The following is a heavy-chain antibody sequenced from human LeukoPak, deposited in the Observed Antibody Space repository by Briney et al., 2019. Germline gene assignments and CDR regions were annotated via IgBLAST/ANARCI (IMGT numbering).Heavy chain of an antibody. CDR2: IYTSGST. D-gene: IGHD6-13*01. V-gene: IGHV4-4*07. Sequence: SATLSLTCTVSGGSISSYYWSWIRQPAGKGLEWIGRIYTSGSTNYNPSLKSRVTMSVDTSKNQFSLKLSSVTAADAAVYYCARGKAAAADFDYWGQGTLVTVSS. CDR1: GGSISSYY. J-gene: IGHJ4*02. CDR3: ARGKAAAADFDY.